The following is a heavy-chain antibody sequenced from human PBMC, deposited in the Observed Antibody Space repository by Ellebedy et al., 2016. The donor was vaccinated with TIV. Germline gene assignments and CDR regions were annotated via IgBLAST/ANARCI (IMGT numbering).Heavy chain of an antibody. Sequence: AASVKVSCKASGGTFSSYAISWVRQAPGQGLEWMGGIIPIFGTANYAQKFQGRVTITADESTSTAYMELSSLRSEDTAVYYCARDNGIAAAGRDGMDVWGQGTTVTVSS. D-gene: IGHD6-13*01. CDR1: GGTFSSYA. CDR3: ARDNGIAAAGRDGMDV. V-gene: IGHV1-69*13. J-gene: IGHJ6*02. CDR2: IIPIFGTA.